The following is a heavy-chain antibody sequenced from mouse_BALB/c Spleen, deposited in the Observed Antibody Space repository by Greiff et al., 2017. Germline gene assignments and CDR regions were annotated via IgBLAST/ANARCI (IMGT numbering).Heavy chain of an antibody. CDR3: ARAPTLRLSMDY. J-gene: IGHJ4*01. Sequence: EVHLVESGGGLVQPGGSLKLSCAASGFTFSSYGMSWVRQTPDKRLELVATINSNGGSTYYPDSVKGRFTISRDNAKNTLYLQMSSLKSEDTAMYYCARAPTLRLSMDYWGQGTSVTVSS. CDR2: INSNGGST. D-gene: IGHD1-2*01. V-gene: IGHV5-6-3*01. CDR1: GFTFSSYG.